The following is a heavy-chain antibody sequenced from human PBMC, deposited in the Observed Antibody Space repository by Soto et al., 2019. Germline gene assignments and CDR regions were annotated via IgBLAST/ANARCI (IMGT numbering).Heavy chain of an antibody. Sequence: EVQLVESGGGLIQPGGSLRLSCAASGFTFSSYSMNWVRQAPGKGLEGISYISSSDINIYYADSVKGRFTISRDIAKNSLYLQMNSLRAEDTAVYYCARDYGDYVPRNDYWGQGTLVTVSS. CDR3: ARDYGDYVPRNDY. J-gene: IGHJ4*02. CDR2: ISSSDINI. CDR1: GFTFSSYS. V-gene: IGHV3-48*01. D-gene: IGHD4-17*01.